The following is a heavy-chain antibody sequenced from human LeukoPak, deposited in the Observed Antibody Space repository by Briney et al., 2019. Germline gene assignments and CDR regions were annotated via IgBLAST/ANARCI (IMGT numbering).Heavy chain of an antibody. CDR2: INHGGST. CDR3: ARAARYDFWSGYREYNWFDP. Sequence: SETLSLTCAVYGGSFSGYYWSWLRQPPGKGLEWIGEINHGGSTNYNPSLKSRVTISVDTSKNQFSLKLSSVTAADTAVYYCARAARYDFWSGYREYNWFDPWGQGTLVTVSS. V-gene: IGHV4-34*01. J-gene: IGHJ5*02. CDR1: GGSFSGYY. D-gene: IGHD3-3*01.